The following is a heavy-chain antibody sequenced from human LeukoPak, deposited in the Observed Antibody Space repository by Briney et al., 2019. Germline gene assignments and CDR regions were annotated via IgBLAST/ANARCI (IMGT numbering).Heavy chain of an antibody. CDR2: INHSGST. CDR1: GGSFSGYY. V-gene: IGHV4-34*01. Sequence: SSETLSLTCAVYGGSFSGYYWSWIRQPPGKGLEWIGEINHSGSTNYNPSLKSRVTISVDTSKNQLSLKLSSVTAADTAVYYCASIGRREMNWFDPWGQGTLVTVSS. J-gene: IGHJ5*02. D-gene: IGHD5-24*01. CDR3: ASIGRREMNWFDP.